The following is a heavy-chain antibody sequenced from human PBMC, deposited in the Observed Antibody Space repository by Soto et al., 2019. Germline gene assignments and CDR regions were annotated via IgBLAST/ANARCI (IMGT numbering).Heavy chain of an antibody. J-gene: IGHJ5*02. Sequence: QLLLQESGPGLVKPSETLSLTCTVSGGSFSNSFYYWGWIRQPPGKGLEWIGSISSSGGTYDNPSLESRVTISGDKSKNPFSLKLSSVTAADTAVYYCARHDVSYHGPGWFDPWGQGTLVTVSS. V-gene: IGHV4-39*01. D-gene: IGHD1-26*01. CDR3: ARHDVSYHGPGWFDP. CDR1: GGSFSNSFYY. CDR2: ISSSGGT.